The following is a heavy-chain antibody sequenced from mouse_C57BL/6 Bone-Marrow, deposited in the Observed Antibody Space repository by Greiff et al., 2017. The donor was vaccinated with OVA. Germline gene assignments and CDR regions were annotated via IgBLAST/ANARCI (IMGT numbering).Heavy chain of an antibody. CDR3: ARVYYGSSYY. V-gene: IGHV5-6*01. D-gene: IGHD1-1*01. CDR1: GFTFSSYG. CDR2: ISSGGSYT. Sequence: EVQLVESGGDLVKPGGSLKLSCAASGFTFSSYGMSWVRQTPDKRLEWVATISSGGSYTYYPDSVKGRFTISRDNAKNTLYLQMSSLKSEDTAMYYCARVYYGSSYYWGQGTTLTVSS. J-gene: IGHJ2*01.